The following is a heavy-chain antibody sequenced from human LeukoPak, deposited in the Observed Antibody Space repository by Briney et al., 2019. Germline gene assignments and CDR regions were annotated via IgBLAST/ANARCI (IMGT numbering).Heavy chain of an antibody. CDR1: GFTFSSYG. CDR3: AKSNYYDSSGYFDY. CDR2: ISYDGSNK. V-gene: IGHV3-30*18. Sequence: GGSLRLSCAASGFTFSSYGMHWVRQAPGKGLELVAVISYDGSNKYYADSVKGRFTISRDNSKNTLYLQMNSLRAEDTAVYYCAKSNYYDSSGYFDYWGQGTLVTVSS. J-gene: IGHJ4*02. D-gene: IGHD3-22*01.